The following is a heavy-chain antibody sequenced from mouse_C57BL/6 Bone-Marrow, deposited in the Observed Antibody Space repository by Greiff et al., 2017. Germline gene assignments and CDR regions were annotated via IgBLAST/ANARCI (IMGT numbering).Heavy chain of an antibody. V-gene: IGHV1-54*01. D-gene: IGHD1-1*01. CDR3: ARGYYYGKGYFDV. CDR2: INPGSGGT. J-gene: IGHJ1*03. CDR1: GYAFTNYL. Sequence: VQLVASGAELVRPGTSVKVSCKASGYAFTNYLIEWVKQRPGQGLEWIGVINPGSGGTNYNEKFKGKATLTADKSSSTAYMQLSSLTSEDSAVYFCARGYYYGKGYFDVWGTGTTVTVSS.